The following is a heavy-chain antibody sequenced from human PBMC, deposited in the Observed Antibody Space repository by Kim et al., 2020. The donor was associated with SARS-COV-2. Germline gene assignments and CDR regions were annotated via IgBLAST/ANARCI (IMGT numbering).Heavy chain of an antibody. Sequence: ASVKVSCKASGYTFTDYYILWVRQAPGQGLEWMGRINPYNGGTNYAPKFQGRVTMTRDTSINTVYMELSSLRSDDTAIYYCARDFSDFWSGHYGGFDIWG. CDR2: INPYNGGT. V-gene: IGHV1-2*06. CDR3: ARDFSDFWSGHYGGFDI. D-gene: IGHD3-3*01. CDR1: GYTFTDYY. J-gene: IGHJ3*02.